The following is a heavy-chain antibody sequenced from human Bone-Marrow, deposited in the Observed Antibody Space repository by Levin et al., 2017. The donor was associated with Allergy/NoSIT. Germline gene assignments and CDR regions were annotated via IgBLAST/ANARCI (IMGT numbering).Heavy chain of an antibody. CDR3: ARGRADYYGLDV. CDR1: AFTFSRYT. Sequence: GESLKISCAASAFTFSRYTMNWVRQAPGRGLEWVSSISSSTTNIYYADSVKGRFTISRDNAKNSLYLQMNSLRAGDTAVYYCARGRADYYGLDVWGQGTTVTVSS. J-gene: IGHJ6*02. V-gene: IGHV3-21*01. CDR2: ISSSTTNI.